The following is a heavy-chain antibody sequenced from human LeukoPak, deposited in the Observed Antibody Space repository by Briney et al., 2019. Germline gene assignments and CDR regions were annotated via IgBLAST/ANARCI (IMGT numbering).Heavy chain of an antibody. Sequence: QPGGSLRLSCALSRFTFISYAMSWVRHAPGKGREWVSAISGSGGSTYYAETVRGRFTISRDNSKNTLYLQMTSLRAEDKAVYHCAKVRGGGIVGGAFDIWGQGTMVTVSS. CDR1: RFTFISYA. CDR3: AKVRGGGIVGGAFDI. CDR2: ISGSGGST. J-gene: IGHJ3*02. V-gene: IGHV3-23*01. D-gene: IGHD3-22*01.